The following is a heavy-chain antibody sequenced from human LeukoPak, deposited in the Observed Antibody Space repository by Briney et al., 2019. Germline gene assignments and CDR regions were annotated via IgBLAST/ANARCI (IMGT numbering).Heavy chain of an antibody. Sequence: PGGSLRLSCAASGFTFSSYSMNWVRQAPGKGLEWVSSITSGSSYIYYADSVKGRFTISRDNAKNSLYLQMNSLRAEDTAVYYCARGGVYGSGSYYFDYWGQGTLVTVSS. CDR2: ITSGSSYI. V-gene: IGHV3-21*01. D-gene: IGHD3-10*01. CDR1: GFTFSSYS. J-gene: IGHJ4*02. CDR3: ARGGVYGSGSYYFDY.